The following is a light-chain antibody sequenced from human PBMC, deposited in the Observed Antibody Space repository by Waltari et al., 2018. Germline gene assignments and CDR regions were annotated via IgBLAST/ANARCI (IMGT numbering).Light chain of an antibody. CDR1: QAIRND. J-gene: IGKJ2*01. V-gene: IGKV1-6*01. CDR2: AAS. Sequence: AIQMTQSPSSLSASVGDSVTITCRASQAIRNDLGWYQQTPGRAPKLLIFAASSLQSGDPSRFSGSGSGTDFTLTITSLQPEDFATYYCLQDYNYPYTFGRGTKLEIK. CDR3: LQDYNYPYT.